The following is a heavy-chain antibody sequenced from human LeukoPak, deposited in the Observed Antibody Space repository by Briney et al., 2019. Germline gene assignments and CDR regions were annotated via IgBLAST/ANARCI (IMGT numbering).Heavy chain of an antibody. Sequence: SDTLSLTCTVSGDSISSYYWSWIRQPPGKGLEWIGYSYHTGSTNYNPSLKSRVTISVDKSKNQFSLKLSSVTAGDTAVYCCATGYSSTWYYFDYWGQGTLVTVSS. D-gene: IGHD6-13*01. V-gene: IGHV4-59*07. J-gene: IGHJ4*02. CDR1: GDSISSYY. CDR3: ATGYSSTWYYFDY. CDR2: SYHTGST.